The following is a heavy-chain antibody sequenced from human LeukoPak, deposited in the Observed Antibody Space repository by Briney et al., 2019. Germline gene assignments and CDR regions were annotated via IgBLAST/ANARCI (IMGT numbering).Heavy chain of an antibody. D-gene: IGHD6-13*01. J-gene: IGHJ4*02. CDR1: GFTFSSYSM. Sequence: PGGSLRLSCAASGFTFSSYSMNWVRQPPGKGLEWIGEIYHSGSTNYNPSLKSRVTISVDKSKNQFSLKLSSVTAADTAVYYCARAAAAPYYFDYWGQGTLVTVSS. V-gene: IGHV4-4*02. CDR3: ARAAAAPYYFDY. CDR2: IYHSGST.